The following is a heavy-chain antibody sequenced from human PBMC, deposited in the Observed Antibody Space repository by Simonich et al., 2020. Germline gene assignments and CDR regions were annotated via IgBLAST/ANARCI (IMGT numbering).Heavy chain of an antibody. Sequence: EVQLVESGGGLVKPGGSLRLSCAASGFTFSSYSMNWVRQAPGKGLEWVSSISSSSSYQYDADSVKGRFTISRDNAKNSLYLQMNSLRAEDTAVYYCARWIAVAGTGAYGMDVWGQGTTVTVSS. CDR2: ISSSSSYQ. J-gene: IGHJ6*02. CDR1: GFTFSSYS. CDR3: ARWIAVAGTGAYGMDV. V-gene: IGHV3-21*01. D-gene: IGHD6-19*01.